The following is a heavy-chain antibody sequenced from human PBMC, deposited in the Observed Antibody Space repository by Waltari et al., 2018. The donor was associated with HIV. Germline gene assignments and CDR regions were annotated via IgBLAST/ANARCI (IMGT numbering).Heavy chain of an antibody. J-gene: IGHJ4*02. CDR2: IRSKAYGGTT. CDR1: GFTFGDYA. V-gene: IGHV3-49*05. CDR3: TRDLNPAITIFGVPYY. D-gene: IGHD3-3*01. Sequence: EVQLVESGGGLVKPGRSLRLSCTASGFTFGDYAMSWFRQAPGKGLEWVGFIRSKAYGGTTEYAASVKGRFTISRDDSKSIAYLQMNSLKTEDTAVYYCTRDLNPAITIFGVPYYWGQGTLVTVSS.